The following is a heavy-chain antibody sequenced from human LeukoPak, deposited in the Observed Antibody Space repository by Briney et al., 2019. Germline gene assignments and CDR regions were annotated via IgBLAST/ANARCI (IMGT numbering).Heavy chain of an antibody. V-gene: IGHV3-21*01. D-gene: IGHD2-15*01. J-gene: IGHJ6*02. CDR1: GFTFSSYS. CDR2: ISSSSNYI. Sequence: GGSLTLSCAASGFTFSSYSMNWVRQAPGKGLEWVSSISSSSNYIYYADSEKGRLTISRDNAKNSLYLQRNGLRAEDTAVYYCARVICSGGSCYGMDVWGQGTTVTVSS. CDR3: ARVICSGGSCYGMDV.